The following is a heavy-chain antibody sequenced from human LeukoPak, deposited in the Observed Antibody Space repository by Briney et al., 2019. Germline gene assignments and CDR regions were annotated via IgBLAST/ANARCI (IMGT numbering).Heavy chain of an antibody. D-gene: IGHD2-2*01. J-gene: IGHJ5*01. V-gene: IGHV4-34*01. CDR1: GGSFSGYY. CDR2: INHSGST. Sequence: SETLSLTCAVYGGSFSGYYWSWIRQPPGKGLEWIGEINHSGSTNYNPSLKSRVTISGDTSKNQFSLKLSSVTAADTAVYYCARGVPPDIVVVPAGAGDFDPWGQGTLVTVSS. CDR3: ARGVPPDIVVVPAGAGDFDP.